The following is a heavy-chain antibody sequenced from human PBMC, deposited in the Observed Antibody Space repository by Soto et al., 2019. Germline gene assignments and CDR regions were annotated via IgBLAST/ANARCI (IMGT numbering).Heavy chain of an antibody. V-gene: IGHV4-39*01. Sequence: QPQLQESGPGLVKPSETLSLTCTVSGYSISSSVSYWAWIRQPPGKGLEWIGSIFHNGYTYRNPSLESRVSISVDTSRNQFSLRLSAVTAADTAMYYCARHPTALWFGDGPDYWGQGTLVTVSS. CDR1: GYSISSSVSY. J-gene: IGHJ4*02. D-gene: IGHD3-10*01. CDR3: ARHPTALWFGDGPDY. CDR2: IFHNGYT.